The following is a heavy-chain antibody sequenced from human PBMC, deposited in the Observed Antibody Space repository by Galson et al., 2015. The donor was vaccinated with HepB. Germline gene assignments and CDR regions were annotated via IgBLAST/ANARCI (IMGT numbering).Heavy chain of an antibody. CDR2: ISSSSSYT. D-gene: IGHD2-15*01. Sequence: SLRLSCAASGSTFSDYYMSWIRQAPGKGLEWVSYISSSSSYTNYADSVKGRFTISRDNAKNSLYLQMNSLRAEDTAVYYCARRWSNTDYWGQGTLVTVSS. CDR3: ARRWSNTDY. V-gene: IGHV3-11*06. CDR1: GSTFSDYY. J-gene: IGHJ4*02.